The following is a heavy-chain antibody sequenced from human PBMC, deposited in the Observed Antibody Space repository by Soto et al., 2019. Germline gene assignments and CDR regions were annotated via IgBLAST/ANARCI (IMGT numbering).Heavy chain of an antibody. D-gene: IGHD6-6*01. CDR1: GGSISSSSYY. V-gene: IGHV4-39*01. CDR2: IYYSGST. J-gene: IGHJ4*02. Sequence: SETLSLTCTVSGGSISSSSYYWGWIRQPPGKGLEWIGSIYYSGSTYYNPSLKRRVTISVDTSKNQFSLKLSSVPAADTAVYYCASQLYSSSSWGSIDYWGQGTLVTVSS. CDR3: ASQLYSSSSWGSIDY.